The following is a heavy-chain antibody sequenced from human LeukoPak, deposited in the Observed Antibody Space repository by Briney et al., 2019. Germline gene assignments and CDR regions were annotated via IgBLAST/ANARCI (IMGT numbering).Heavy chain of an antibody. CDR2: IYYSGST. V-gene: IGHV4-31*03. J-gene: IGHJ5*02. Sequence: PSETLSLTCTVSGGSISSGGYYWSWIRQHPGKGLEWIGYIYYSGSTYYNPSLKSRVTISVDTSKNQFSLKLSSVTAADTAVYYCARKAPKKGWFDPWGQGTLVTVSS. CDR1: GGSISSGGYY. CDR3: ARKAPKKGWFDP.